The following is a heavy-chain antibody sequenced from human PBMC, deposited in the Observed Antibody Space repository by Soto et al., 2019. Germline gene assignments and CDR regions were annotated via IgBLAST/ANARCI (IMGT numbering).Heavy chain of an antibody. CDR3: ARGAAAGANWFDP. Sequence: QVQLQQWGAGLLKPSETLSLTCAVYGGSFSGYYWSWIRQPPGKGLEWIGEINHSGSTNYNPSLKSRVTISVDTSKNQFSRKLSSVTAADTAVYYCARGAAAGANWFDPWGQGTLVTVSS. J-gene: IGHJ5*02. V-gene: IGHV4-34*01. CDR1: GGSFSGYY. CDR2: INHSGST. D-gene: IGHD6-13*01.